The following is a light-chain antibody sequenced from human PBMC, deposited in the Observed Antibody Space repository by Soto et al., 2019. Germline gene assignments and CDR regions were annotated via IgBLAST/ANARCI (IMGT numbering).Light chain of an antibody. CDR2: GAS. J-gene: IGKJ1*01. Sequence: DIHLTQSPSFLSASVGDRVTITCRASQGIGNDLGWYQQKPGKAPERLIYGASRLQSGVPSRFSGSGSGTEFTLTISGLQPEDFATYYCLQHNSYPRTFGQGTKVDI. V-gene: IGKV1-17*01. CDR1: QGIGND. CDR3: LQHNSYPRT.